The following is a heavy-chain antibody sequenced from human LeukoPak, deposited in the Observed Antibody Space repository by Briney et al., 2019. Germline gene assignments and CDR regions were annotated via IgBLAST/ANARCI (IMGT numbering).Heavy chain of an antibody. Sequence: RASVKVSCKASGYTFTSYAMHWVRQAPGQRLEWMGWINAGNGNTKYSQKFQGRVTITRDTSASTAYMELSSLRSEDTAVYYCARDFEYCSSTSCYGYWGQGTLVTVSS. D-gene: IGHD2-2*01. J-gene: IGHJ4*02. CDR2: INAGNGNT. V-gene: IGHV1-3*01. CDR1: GYTFTSYA. CDR3: ARDFEYCSSTSCYGY.